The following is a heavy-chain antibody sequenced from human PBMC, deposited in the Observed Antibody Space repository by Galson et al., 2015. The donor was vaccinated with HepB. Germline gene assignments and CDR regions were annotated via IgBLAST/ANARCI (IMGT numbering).Heavy chain of an antibody. J-gene: IGHJ4*02. CDR3: ARAPRDSGSYFGYYFDY. CDR1: GGIFRRDA. Sequence: SVKVSCKASGGIFRRDAISWVRQAPGQGLEWMGGIVPIFGTTNYAQKFQGRITITADDSMSTVYMELGSLRSEDTAVYYCARAPRDSGSYFGYYFDYWGRGTLVTVSS. CDR2: IVPIFGTT. V-gene: IGHV1-69*13. D-gene: IGHD1-26*01.